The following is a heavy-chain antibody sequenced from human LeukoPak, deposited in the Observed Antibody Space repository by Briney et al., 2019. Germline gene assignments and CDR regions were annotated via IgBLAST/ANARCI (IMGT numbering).Heavy chain of an antibody. CDR2: LSNSGGST. CDR3: ARPGERELVRDAFDI. CDR1: GFTLISYV. V-gene: IGHV3-23*01. J-gene: IGHJ3*02. Sequence: GGSLRLSCSASGFTLISYVMSWVRQAPGKGLEWVSTLSNSGGSTYYADSVKGRFTISRDNSNDALYLQMNSLRAEDEAVYYCARPGERELVRDAFDIWGQGTMVTVSS. D-gene: IGHD6-13*01.